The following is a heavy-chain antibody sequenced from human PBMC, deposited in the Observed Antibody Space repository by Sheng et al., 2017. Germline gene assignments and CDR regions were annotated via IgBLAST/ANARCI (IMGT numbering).Heavy chain of an antibody. CDR3: AKDHVDTAMGPFDY. CDR2: ISWNSGSI. V-gene: IGHV3-9*01. J-gene: IGHJ4*02. D-gene: IGHD5-18*01. Sequence: EVQLVESGGGLVQPGRSLRLSCAASGFTFDDYAMHWVRQAPGKGLEWVSGISWNSGSIGYADSVKGRFTISRDNAKNSLYLQMNSLRAEDTALYYCAKDHVDTAMGPFDYWGQGTLVTV. CDR1: GFTFDDYA.